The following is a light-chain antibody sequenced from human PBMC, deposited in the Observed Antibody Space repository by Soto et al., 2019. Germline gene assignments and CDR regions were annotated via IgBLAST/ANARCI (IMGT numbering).Light chain of an antibody. J-gene: IGKJ5*01. V-gene: IGKV2D-29*02. CDR1: QSLLHITGETF. Sequence: DVVMTQTPLSLSVAPGQPASISCKSSQSLLHITGETFLFWYLQKPGQSPQLLIYEVSTRVSGVPDRFSGSGSGTDFTLEISRVETDDVGIYYCMQSTQIPPTFGQVTRLWIE. CDR3: MQSTQIPPT. CDR2: EVS.